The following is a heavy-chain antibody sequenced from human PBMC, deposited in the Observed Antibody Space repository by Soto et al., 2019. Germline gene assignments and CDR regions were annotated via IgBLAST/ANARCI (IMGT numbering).Heavy chain of an antibody. D-gene: IGHD3-10*01. Sequence: EVQLVESGGDLVQPGGSLRLSCAASGFAFGNYWMSWVRQAPGKGLEWLATIKRDASEKKYVDSVKGRFTMSRDKAKNSLYPKMDSLRAEDTAVYYCARASGYGSGSSVNPYLEYWGHGTLVTVSS. CDR1: GFAFGNYW. CDR2: IKRDASEK. V-gene: IGHV3-7*01. CDR3: ARASGYGSGSSVNPYLEY. J-gene: IGHJ4*01.